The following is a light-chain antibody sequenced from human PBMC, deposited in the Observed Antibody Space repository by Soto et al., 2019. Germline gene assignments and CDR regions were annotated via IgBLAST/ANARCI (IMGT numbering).Light chain of an antibody. Sequence: DIQMTQSLSTLSASVGYRVTITCLASPNINTWLGWYQQKPGKAPKLLIYDVSTLHRGVPSRFSGSGSGTEFTLTISSLQHEDFATYYCQQYGRYWWSLGQGTNVDIK. CDR1: PNINTW. CDR3: QQYGRYWWS. V-gene: IGKV1-5*01. CDR2: DVS. J-gene: IGKJ1*01.